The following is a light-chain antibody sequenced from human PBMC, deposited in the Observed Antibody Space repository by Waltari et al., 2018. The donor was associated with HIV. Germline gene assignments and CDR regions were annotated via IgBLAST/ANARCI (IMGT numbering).Light chain of an antibody. CDR2: GDD. J-gene: IGLJ2*01. Sequence: QSVLTQPPSVSAAPGQKVTHSCSGSISTIGNNSVSWYQHLPGTAPKLLLYGDDKRYPGIPDRISASKSGTSATLAITGLQTGDEADYYCASWDSSLSVLFGGGTKLAVL. V-gene: IGLV1-51*02. CDR1: ISTIGNNS. CDR3: ASWDSSLSVL.